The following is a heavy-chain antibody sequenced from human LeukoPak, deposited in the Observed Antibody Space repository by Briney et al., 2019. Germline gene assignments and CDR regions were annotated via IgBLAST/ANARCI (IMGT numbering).Heavy chain of an antibody. CDR3: ARGEWLHAVDY. D-gene: IGHD5-12*01. CDR2: IYYSGST. V-gene: IGHV4-59*01. J-gene: IGHJ4*02. CDR1: GGSISSYY. Sequence: PSETLSLTCTVSGGSISSYYWSWIRRPPGKGLEWIGYIYYSGSTNYNPSLKGRVTISVDTSKNQFSLKLSSVTAADTAVYCCARGEWLHAVDYWGQGTLVTVSS.